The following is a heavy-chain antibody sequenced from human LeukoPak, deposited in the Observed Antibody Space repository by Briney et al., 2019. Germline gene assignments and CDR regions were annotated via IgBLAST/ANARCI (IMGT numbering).Heavy chain of an antibody. CDR1: GGSISISSYY. J-gene: IGHJ5*02. Sequence: PSESLSLTCTVSGGSISISSYYWGWIRQPPGKGLEWIGSIYYSGSTYYNPSLKSRVTISVDTSKNQFSLKLSSVTAADTAVYYCARRRSAAGTWWFDPWGQGTLVTVSS. CDR3: ARRRSAAGTWWFDP. V-gene: IGHV4-39*01. D-gene: IGHD6-13*01. CDR2: IYYSGST.